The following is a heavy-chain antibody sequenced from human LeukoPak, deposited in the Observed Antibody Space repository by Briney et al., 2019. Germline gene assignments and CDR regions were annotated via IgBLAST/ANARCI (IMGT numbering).Heavy chain of an antibody. J-gene: IGHJ6*03. D-gene: IGHD2-2*01. CDR3: AREVVVPAAARHYYYYYYMDV. CDR2: ISSSSGYI. V-gene: IGHV3-21*01. Sequence: PGGSLRLSCAASGFTFSSYSMNWVRQAPGKGLEWVSSISSSSGYIYYADSVKGRFTISRDNAKNSLYLQMNSLRAEDTAVYYCAREVVVPAAARHYYYYYYMDVWGKGTTVTVSS. CDR1: GFTFSSYS.